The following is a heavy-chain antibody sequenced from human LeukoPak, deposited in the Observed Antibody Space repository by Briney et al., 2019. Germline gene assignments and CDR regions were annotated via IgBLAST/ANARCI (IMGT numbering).Heavy chain of an antibody. J-gene: IGHJ5*02. CDR2: IYPDDSDT. CDR1: GYSFTTYW. V-gene: IGHV5-51*01. D-gene: IGHD6-13*01. Sequence: GESLKISCKGSGYSFTTYWIGWVRQMPGKGLEWMGIIYPDDSDTRYSPSFQSQVTISADKSISTAYLQWSSLKASDTAMYYCARSYRSSWPGFDPWGQGTLVTVSS. CDR3: ARSYRSSWPGFDP.